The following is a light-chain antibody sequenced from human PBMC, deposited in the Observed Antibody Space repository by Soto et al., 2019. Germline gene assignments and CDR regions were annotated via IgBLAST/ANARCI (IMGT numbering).Light chain of an antibody. CDR1: NSDVGSFNL. CDR3: SSYAGNSPLWV. V-gene: IGLV2-23*02. CDR2: EFS. Sequence: QSALTQPASVSGSPGQSITISCTGTNSDVGSFNLVSWYQHHPGKAPELILYEFSQRPSCVSSRFSVSKSGNTASLTISGLQAEDEADYYCSSYAGNSPLWVFGGGTKLTVL. J-gene: IGLJ3*02.